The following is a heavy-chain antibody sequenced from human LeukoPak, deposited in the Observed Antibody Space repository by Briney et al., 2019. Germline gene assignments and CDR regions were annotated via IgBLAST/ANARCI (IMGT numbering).Heavy chain of an antibody. Sequence: GRSLRLSCAASGFTFDDYAMHWVRQAPGKGLEWVSGISWNSGSIGYVDSMKGRFTISRDNAENSLYLQMNSLRAEDTAVYYCARDRDYSKDYWGQGTLVTVSS. D-gene: IGHD4-11*01. CDR2: ISWNSGSI. V-gene: IGHV3-9*01. CDR3: ARDRDYSKDY. J-gene: IGHJ4*02. CDR1: GFTFDDYA.